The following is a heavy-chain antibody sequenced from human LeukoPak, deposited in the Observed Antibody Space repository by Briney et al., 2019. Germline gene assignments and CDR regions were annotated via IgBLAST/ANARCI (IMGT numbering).Heavy chain of an antibody. CDR1: GFTFSTYW. V-gene: IGHV3-7*01. D-gene: IGHD1-7*01. Sequence: GGSLRLSCAASGFTFSTYWMTWVRQAPGKGLEWVANIKQDGREKYYVDSVKGRFTISRDNAKSSLYLQMNSLRAEDTAVYYCARHVGTTFDYWGQGTLVTVSS. CDR3: ARHVGTTFDY. CDR2: IKQDGREK. J-gene: IGHJ4*02.